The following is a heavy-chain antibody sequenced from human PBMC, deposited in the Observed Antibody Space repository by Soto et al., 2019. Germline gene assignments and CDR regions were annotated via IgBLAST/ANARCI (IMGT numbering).Heavy chain of an antibody. J-gene: IGHJ1*01. CDR1: GGSFSGYY. Sequence: ASETLSLTCAVYGGSFSGYYRSWIRQPPGKGLEWIGEINHSGSTSYNPSLKSRVTISVDTSKNRFSLKLSSVTAADTAVYYCARGRIVVVTAMYFQHLGQGTLVTVSS. CDR2: INHSGST. D-gene: IGHD2-21*02. CDR3: ARGRIVVVTAMYFQH. V-gene: IGHV4-34*01.